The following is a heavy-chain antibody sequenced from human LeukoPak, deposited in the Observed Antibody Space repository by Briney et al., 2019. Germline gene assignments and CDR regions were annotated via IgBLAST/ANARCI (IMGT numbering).Heavy chain of an antibody. CDR3: ARIYDSSGYYEDY. CDR2: IYYSGRT. J-gene: IGHJ4*02. D-gene: IGHD3-22*01. CDR1: GGSISSYY. V-gene: IGHV4-59*01. Sequence: SETLSLTCTVSGGSISSYYWSWIRQPPGKGMKWIGYIYYSGRTNYNPSLKSRVTISVDTSKNQFSLKLSSVTAADTAVYYCARIYDSSGYYEDYWGQGTLVTVSS.